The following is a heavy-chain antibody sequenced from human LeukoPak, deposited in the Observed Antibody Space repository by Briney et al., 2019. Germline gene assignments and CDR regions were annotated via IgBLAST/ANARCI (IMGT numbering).Heavy chain of an antibody. CDR3: ARALPISEQPFDY. Sequence: TVKVSCKASGGTFSSYAISWVRQAPGQGLEWMGGIIPIFGTANYAQKFQGRVTITADKSTSTAYMELSSLRSEDTAVYYCARALPISEQPFDYWGQGTLVTVSS. D-gene: IGHD3-3*02. V-gene: IGHV1-69*06. CDR1: GGTFSSYA. CDR2: IIPIFGTA. J-gene: IGHJ4*02.